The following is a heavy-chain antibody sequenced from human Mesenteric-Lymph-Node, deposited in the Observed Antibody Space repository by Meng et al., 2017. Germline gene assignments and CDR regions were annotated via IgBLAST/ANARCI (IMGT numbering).Heavy chain of an antibody. CDR3: ARDLSGSSYNYYFAY. CDR2: IKPYNGGT. V-gene: IGHV1-2*02. Sequence: QVALVPSGAEVKKPGASVKVSCKASGYSFSDYNMHWVRQAPGQGLEWMGWIKPYNGGTIFAQRFQGRVTMTRDNSISTGYMELTDLTSDDTAIYYCARDLSGSSYNYYFAYWGQGTLVTVSS. J-gene: IGHJ4*02. D-gene: IGHD1-26*01. CDR1: GYSFSDYN.